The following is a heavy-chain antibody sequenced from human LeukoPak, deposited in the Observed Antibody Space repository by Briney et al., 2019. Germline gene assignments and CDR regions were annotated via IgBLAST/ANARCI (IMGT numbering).Heavy chain of an antibody. V-gene: IGHV3-30*03. D-gene: IGHD3-16*01. CDR3: ARGCVWRGYYYMDV. CDR2: ISYDGSNK. J-gene: IGHJ6*03. CDR1: GFTFSSYG. Sequence: GGSLRLSCAASGFTFSSYGMHWVRQAPGKGLEWVAVISYDGSNKYYADSVKGRFTISRDNSKNTLYLQMNSLRAEDTAVYYCARGCVWRGYYYMDVWGKGTTVTVSS.